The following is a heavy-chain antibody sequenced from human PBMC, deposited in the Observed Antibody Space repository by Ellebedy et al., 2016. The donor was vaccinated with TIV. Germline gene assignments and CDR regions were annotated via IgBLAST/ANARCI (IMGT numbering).Heavy chain of an antibody. V-gene: IGHV3-66*04. CDR2: IYSSGTT. J-gene: IGHJ4*02. D-gene: IGHD2-15*01. CDR3: KRRWS. CDR1: EFTVGNNS. Sequence: PGGSLRLSCTASEFTVGNNSMAWVRQAPGKGLEWVSLIYSSGTTHYADSVKGRFTISRESFKNTLYLQMNSLRAEDTAVYYCKRRWSWGQGTLVTVSS.